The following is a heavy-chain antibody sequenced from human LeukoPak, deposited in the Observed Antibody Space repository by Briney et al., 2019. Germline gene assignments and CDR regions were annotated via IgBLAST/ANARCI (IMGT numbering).Heavy chain of an antibody. CDR2: TYYRSKWFN. Sequence: SQTLSLTCAISGDSVSSNSAAWNWIRQSPSRGLEWLGRTYYRSKWFNGYAVSVKSRITVNPDTSKNQFSLQLSSVTPEDTAVYFCARGFGYGFDIWGQGTVVTVSS. CDR3: ARGFGYGFDI. J-gene: IGHJ3*02. D-gene: IGHD3-10*01. CDR1: GDSVSSNSAA. V-gene: IGHV6-1*01.